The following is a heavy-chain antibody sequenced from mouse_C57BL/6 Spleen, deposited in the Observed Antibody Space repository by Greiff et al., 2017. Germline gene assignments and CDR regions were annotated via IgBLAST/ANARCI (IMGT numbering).Heavy chain of an antibody. Sequence: QVQLKQSGAELVKPGASVKISCKASGYAFSGYWMNWVKQRPGKGLEWIGQIYPGDGDPNYNGKFKGKATLTADKSSSTAYMQLSSLTSGGSAGEFCARSGYDYDEPYYFDYWGQGTTLTVSS. CDR1: GYAFSGYW. CDR3: ARSGYDYDEPYYFDY. D-gene: IGHD2-4*01. V-gene: IGHV1-80*01. CDR2: IYPGDGDP. J-gene: IGHJ2*01.